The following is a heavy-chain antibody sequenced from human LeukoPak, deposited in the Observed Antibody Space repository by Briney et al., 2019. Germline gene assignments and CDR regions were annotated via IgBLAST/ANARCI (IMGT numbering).Heavy chain of an antibody. Sequence: ASVKVSCKASRYTFTSYDINWVRQATGQGLEWMGWMNPDSGNTGYAQKFQGRVTITRNTSISTAYMELSSLRSEDTAVYYCARGGTFYYMDVWGKGTTVTVSS. D-gene: IGHD1-1*01. CDR1: RYTFTSYD. CDR2: MNPDSGNT. J-gene: IGHJ6*03. CDR3: ARGGTFYYMDV. V-gene: IGHV1-8*03.